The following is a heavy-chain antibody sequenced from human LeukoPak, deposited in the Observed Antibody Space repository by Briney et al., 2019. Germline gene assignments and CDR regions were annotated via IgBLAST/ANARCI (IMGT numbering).Heavy chain of an antibody. CDR1: GGTFSSCG. Sequence: SVKVSCKASGGTFSSCGISWVRQAPGQGLEWMGRIIPISGTANYVQNFQGRVTITTDESTSTAYMELSSLRSEDTAVYYCARDLVGSSWAFDYWGQGTLVTVSS. CDR3: ARDLVGSSWAFDY. J-gene: IGHJ4*02. V-gene: IGHV1-69*05. D-gene: IGHD6-13*01. CDR2: IIPISGTA.